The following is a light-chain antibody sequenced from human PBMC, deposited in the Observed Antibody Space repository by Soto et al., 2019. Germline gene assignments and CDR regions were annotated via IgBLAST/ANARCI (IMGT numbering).Light chain of an antibody. V-gene: IGKV3-20*01. CDR2: GAS. CDR3: QQYDNSPLT. J-gene: IGKJ4*01. CDR1: QSVSSSF. Sequence: EIVLTQSPGTLSLSPGERATLSCRASQSVSSSFLAWYQQKPGQAPRLLIYGASSRATGIPDSFSGSGSGTDFTLTISSLEPEDFAVYYCQQYDNSPLTFGGGTKVEIK.